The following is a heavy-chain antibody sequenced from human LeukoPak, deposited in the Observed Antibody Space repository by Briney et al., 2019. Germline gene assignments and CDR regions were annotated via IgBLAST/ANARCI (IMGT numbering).Heavy chain of an antibody. CDR3: ARLGSGWIYFDY. J-gene: IGHJ4*02. V-gene: IGHV1-2*06. D-gene: IGHD6-19*01. CDR1: GYTFTSYY. CDR2: INPNSGGT. Sequence: ASVKVSCKASGYTFTSYYMHWVRQAPGQGLEWMGRINPNSGGTNYAQKFQGRVTMTRDTSISTAYMELSRLRSDDTAVYYCARLGSGWIYFDYWGQGTLVTVSS.